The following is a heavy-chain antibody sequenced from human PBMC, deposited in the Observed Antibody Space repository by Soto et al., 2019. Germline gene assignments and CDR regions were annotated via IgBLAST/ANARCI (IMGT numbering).Heavy chain of an antibody. CDR1: GFTFSSYE. Sequence: PGGSLRLSCAASGFTFSSYEMNWVRQAPGKGLEWVSYISSSGSTIYYADSVKGRFTISRDNAKNSLYLQMNSLRAEDTAVYYCASWSGYDLITMDARLFDYWGQGTLVTVSS. CDR3: ASWSGYDLITMDARLFDY. CDR2: ISSSGSTI. D-gene: IGHD5-12*01. V-gene: IGHV3-48*03. J-gene: IGHJ4*02.